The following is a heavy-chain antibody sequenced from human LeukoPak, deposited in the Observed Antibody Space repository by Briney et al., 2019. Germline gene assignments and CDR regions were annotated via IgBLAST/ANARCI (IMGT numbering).Heavy chain of an antibody. V-gene: IGHV1-18*01. CDR1: GYTFTSYG. Sequence: ASVKVSCKASGYTFTSYGISWVRQAPGQGLEWMEWISAYNGNTNYAQKLQGRVTMTTDTSTSTAYMELRSLRSDDTAVYYCARDLGIAARRSEVGDAFDIWGQGTMVTVSS. D-gene: IGHD6-6*01. CDR3: ARDLGIAARRSEVGDAFDI. J-gene: IGHJ3*02. CDR2: ISAYNGNT.